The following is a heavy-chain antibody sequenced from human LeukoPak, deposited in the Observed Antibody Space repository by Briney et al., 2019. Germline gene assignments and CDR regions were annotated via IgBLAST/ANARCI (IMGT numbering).Heavy chain of an antibody. Sequence: PSETLSLTCTVSGGSISSYYWSWIRQPPGKGLEWIGYIYYSGSTNYNPSLKSRVTISVDTSKNQFSLKLNSVTPEDTAVYYCARGRGHGAFDIWGQGTMVTVSS. CDR2: IYYSGST. CDR3: ARGRGHGAFDI. J-gene: IGHJ3*02. V-gene: IGHV4-59*12. CDR1: GGSISSYY.